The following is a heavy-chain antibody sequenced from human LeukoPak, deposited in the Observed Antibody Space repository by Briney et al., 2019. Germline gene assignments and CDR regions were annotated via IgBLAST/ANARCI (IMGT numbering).Heavy chain of an antibody. V-gene: IGHV3-74*01. CDR3: ARGGYSETLYFFDY. CDR2: INADGSST. J-gene: IGHJ4*02. Sequence: PGGSLRLSCAASGFTFSHFWMHWVRQAPGKGLVWVSRINADGSSTTYADSVKGRFTISRDNAKSTLYLQVNSLRAEDTAVYYCARGGYSETLYFFDYWGQGTLVTVSS. CDR1: GFTFSHFW. D-gene: IGHD6-13*01.